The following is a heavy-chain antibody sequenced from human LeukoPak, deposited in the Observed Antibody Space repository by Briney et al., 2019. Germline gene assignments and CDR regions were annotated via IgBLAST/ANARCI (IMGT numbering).Heavy chain of an antibody. CDR2: INHSGST. V-gene: IGHV4-34*01. CDR1: GGSFSGYY. D-gene: IGHD4/OR15-4a*01. Sequence: SETLSLTCAVYGGSFSGYYWSWIRQPPGKGLEWIGEINHSGSTNYNPSLKSRVTISVDTSKNQFSLTLSSVTAADTAVYYCARDREGLYYFDYWGQGTLVTVSS. CDR3: ARDREGLYYFDY. J-gene: IGHJ4*02.